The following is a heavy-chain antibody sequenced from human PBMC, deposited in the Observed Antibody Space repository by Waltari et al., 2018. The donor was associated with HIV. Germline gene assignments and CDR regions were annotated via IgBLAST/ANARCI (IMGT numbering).Heavy chain of an antibody. V-gene: IGHV5-51*01. CDR3: GRLMSLGGGSAWGNNWVDP. J-gene: IGHJ5*02. Sequence: EVAPAPSGDDVREVGVSLVNSSNLPTNIFDHYFIAWVRQMPGQGLEWMGVIYRDESNLRYSPSFHGRVTISADKSTKTSYLHWGSLKASDSARYYCGRLMSLGGGSAWGNNWVDPWGQGTLVTVSS. CDR1: TNIFDHYF. CDR2: IYRDESNL. D-gene: IGHD3-10*01.